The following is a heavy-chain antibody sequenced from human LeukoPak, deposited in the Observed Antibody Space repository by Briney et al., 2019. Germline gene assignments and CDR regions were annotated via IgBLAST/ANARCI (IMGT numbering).Heavy chain of an antibody. CDR3: ARGAAAGAWRYFDL. V-gene: IGHV3-30-3*01. Sequence: GGSLRLSCVASGFTFSSYAMHWVRQAPGKGLEWVAVISYDGSNKYYADSVKGRFTISRDNSKNTLYLKMNSLRAEDTAVYYCARGAAAGAWRYFDLWGRGTLVTVSS. CDR1: GFTFSSYA. J-gene: IGHJ2*01. D-gene: IGHD6-13*01. CDR2: ISYDGSNK.